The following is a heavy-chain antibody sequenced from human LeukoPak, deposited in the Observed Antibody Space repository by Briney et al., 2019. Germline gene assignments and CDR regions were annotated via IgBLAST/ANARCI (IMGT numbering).Heavy chain of an antibody. CDR3: ARDLIRRITMVRGALGY. V-gene: IGHV1-2*02. D-gene: IGHD3-10*01. J-gene: IGHJ4*02. CDR1: GYTFTGYY. Sequence: GASVKVSCKASGYTFTGYYMHWVRQAPGQGLEWMGWINPNSGGTNYAQKFQGRVTMTRDTPISTAYMELSRLRSDDTAVYYCARDLIRRITMVRGALGYWGQGTLVTVSS. CDR2: INPNSGGT.